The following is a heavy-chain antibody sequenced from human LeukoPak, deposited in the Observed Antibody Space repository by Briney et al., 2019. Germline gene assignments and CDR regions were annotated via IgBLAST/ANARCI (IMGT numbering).Heavy chain of an antibody. D-gene: IGHD5-18*01. Sequence: LSCAASGFTFNNXXXYWVXQAPGKXLEXVAVISIDGNNQYHADSVKGRFIISRDNSKNTLYLQMNSLRAEDTAVYYCARDIXYSSDVDYWGQGTLVTVSS. V-gene: IGHV3-30-3*01. CDR2: ISIDGNNQ. CDR1: GFTFNNXX. CDR3: ARDIXYSSDVDY. J-gene: IGHJ4*02.